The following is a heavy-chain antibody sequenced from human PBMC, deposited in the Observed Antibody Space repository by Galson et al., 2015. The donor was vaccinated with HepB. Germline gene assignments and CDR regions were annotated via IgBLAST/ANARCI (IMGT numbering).Heavy chain of an antibody. CDR3: ARGASGSFGY. CDR2: TYPADSDT. D-gene: IGHD3-22*01. CDR1: GYSFSDYW. Sequence: QSGAEVKMPGESLKISCKGFGYSFSDYWIAWVRQMPGKGLECMGITYPADSDTRYRPSFQGHVTISADKSISTAYLQWSSLKASDTAMYYCARGASGSFGYWGQGTLVTVSS. V-gene: IGHV5-51*03. J-gene: IGHJ4*02.